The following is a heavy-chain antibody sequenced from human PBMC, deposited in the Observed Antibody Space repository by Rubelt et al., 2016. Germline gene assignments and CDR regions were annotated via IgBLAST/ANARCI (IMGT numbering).Heavy chain of an antibody. J-gene: IGHJ3*02. Sequence: VQLQQWGAGLLKPSETLSLTCAVYGGSFSGYYWSWIRQPPGKGLEWIGEINHSGSTNYNPSLKSRVTISVATSKNQFSLKLGSVTAADTAVYYCASQSSSGWYAFDIWGQGTMVTVAS. CDR3: ASQSSSGWYAFDI. CDR1: GGSFSGYY. V-gene: IGHV4-34*01. D-gene: IGHD6-19*01. CDR2: INHSGST.